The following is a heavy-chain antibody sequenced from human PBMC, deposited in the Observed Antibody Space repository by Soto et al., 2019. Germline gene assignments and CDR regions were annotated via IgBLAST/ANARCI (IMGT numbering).Heavy chain of an antibody. CDR3: AKHGGYSFGPGDYYGMDI. D-gene: IGHD5-18*01. V-gene: IGHV3-23*01. J-gene: IGHJ6*02. CDR2: IIGSGDTT. CDR1: GFTFSNFA. Sequence: EVRLLESGGGLIQPGGSLRLSCAASGFTFSNFAMNWVRQAPGKGLEWVSGIIGSGDTTYYADSVKGRFTISRDKSKTTLYLQMNSLRAEDTAIYYCAKHGGYSFGPGDYYGMDIWGQGTTFTVSS.